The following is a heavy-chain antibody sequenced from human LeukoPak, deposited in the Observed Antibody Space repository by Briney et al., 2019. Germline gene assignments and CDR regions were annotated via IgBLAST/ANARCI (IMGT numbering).Heavy chain of an antibody. CDR1: GFDFSRYW. J-gene: IGHJ4*02. CDR2: IKEDGSEK. CDR3: AREESNY. D-gene: IGHD3-10*01. V-gene: IGHV3-7*01. Sequence: GGSLRLSCAASGFDFSRYWMTWVRQAPGKGLECVANIKEDGSEKQYVDSVKGRFTISRDNAKHSLYLQMNNLRAEDTAVYYCAREESNYWGQGTLVTVS.